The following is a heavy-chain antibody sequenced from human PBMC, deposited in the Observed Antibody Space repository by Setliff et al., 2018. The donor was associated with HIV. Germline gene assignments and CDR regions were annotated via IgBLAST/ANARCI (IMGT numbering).Heavy chain of an antibody. CDR1: GFTFNYHA. Sequence: GGSLRLSCAASGFTFNYHAMTWVRQAPGKGLEWVSGISGSGDSTFYAHSVKGRFTISRDNSRDTLYLEMNNLRAEDTALYYCAKDYTPAFWEYNWFDVWGQGTQVTVSS. CDR3: AKDYTPAFWEYNWFDV. J-gene: IGHJ5*02. V-gene: IGHV3-23*01. CDR2: ISGSGDST. D-gene: IGHD3-16*01.